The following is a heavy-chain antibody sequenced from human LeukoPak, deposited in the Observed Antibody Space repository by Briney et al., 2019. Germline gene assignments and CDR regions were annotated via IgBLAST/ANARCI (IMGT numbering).Heavy chain of an antibody. CDR3: TTGPSYGYEW. J-gene: IGHJ4*02. CDR2: IKTDGRTT. Sequence: GGSLRLSCAASGMTFSNHWMHWVGQAPGKGLVWVSLIKTDGRTTIYAESVKGRFTISRDNGKSILYLQMNSLRAGDTGIYYCTTGPSYGYEWWGQGTVVTVSS. D-gene: IGHD3-16*01. V-gene: IGHV3-74*01. CDR1: GMTFSNHW.